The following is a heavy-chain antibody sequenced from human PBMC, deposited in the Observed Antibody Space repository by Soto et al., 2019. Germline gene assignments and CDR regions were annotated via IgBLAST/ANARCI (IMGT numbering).Heavy chain of an antibody. CDR1: GYTFTGYY. CDR3: ARSLSTIGARPDY. CDR2: INPNSGDA. D-gene: IGHD6-6*01. V-gene: IGHV1-2*02. J-gene: IGHJ4*02. Sequence: QVQLVQSGAEVKEPGASVRVSCKASGYTFTGYYIHWVRQAPGQGLEWMGWINPNSGDAKYAQKFQGRVTMTRDTSTASMELSTLRSDDTAVYYCARSLSTIGARPDYWGQGTLVTVSS.